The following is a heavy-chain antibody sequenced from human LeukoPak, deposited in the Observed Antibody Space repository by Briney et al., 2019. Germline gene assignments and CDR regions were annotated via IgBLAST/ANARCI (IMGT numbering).Heavy chain of an antibody. Sequence: PGGSLRLSCTGSGFTFTDAWMSWVRQAPGKGLEWVAVISYDGSNKYYAGSVKGRFTISRDNSKNTLCLQMNSLRAEDTAVYYCARDRDSSSWDEGYFQHWGQGTLVTVSS. D-gene: IGHD6-13*01. CDR2: ISYDGSNK. V-gene: IGHV3-30-3*01. J-gene: IGHJ1*01. CDR3: ARDRDSSSWDEGYFQH. CDR1: GFTFTDAW.